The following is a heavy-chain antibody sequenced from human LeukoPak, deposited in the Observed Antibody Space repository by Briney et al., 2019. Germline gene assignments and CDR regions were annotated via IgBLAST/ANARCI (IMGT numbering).Heavy chain of an antibody. J-gene: IGHJ3*02. CDR2: IYHSGNT. CDR3: ARDLRYDSFEI. Sequence: GSLRLSCAASGFTFSHSAMSWVRQAPGKGLEWIGSIYHSGNTYHNPSLKSRVTISVDTSKNQFSLKLSSVTAADTAVYYCARDLRYDSFEIWGQGTMVTVSS. D-gene: IGHD3-9*01. CDR1: GFTFSHSA. V-gene: IGHV4-38-2*02.